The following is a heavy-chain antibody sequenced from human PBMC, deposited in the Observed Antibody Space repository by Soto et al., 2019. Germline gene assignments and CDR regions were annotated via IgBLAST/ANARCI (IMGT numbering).Heavy chain of an antibody. CDR3: ARDPTIFGVPNWFDP. Sequence: ASVKVSCKASGYTFTSYGISWVRQAPGQGLEWMGWISAYNGNTNYAQKLQGRVTMTTDTSTSTAYMELRSLRSDDTAVYYCARDPTIFGVPNWFDPWGQGTMVSVSA. J-gene: IGHJ5*02. V-gene: IGHV1-18*04. D-gene: IGHD3-3*01. CDR2: ISAYNGNT. CDR1: GYTFTSYG.